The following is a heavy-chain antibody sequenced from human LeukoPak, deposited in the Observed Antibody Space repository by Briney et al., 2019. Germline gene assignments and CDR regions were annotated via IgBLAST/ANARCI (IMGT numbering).Heavy chain of an antibody. D-gene: IGHD6-13*01. CDR1: GGTFSSYA. CDR3: ARGLRSSSWYFYYYYYMDV. J-gene: IGHJ6*03. CDR2: IIPIFGTA. V-gene: IGHV1-69*06. Sequence: ASVKVSCKASGGTFSSYAISWVRQAPGQGLEWMGGIIPIFGTANYAQKFQGRVTITADKSTSTAYMELSSLRSEDTAVYYCARGLRSSSWYFYYYYYMDVWGKGTTVTISS.